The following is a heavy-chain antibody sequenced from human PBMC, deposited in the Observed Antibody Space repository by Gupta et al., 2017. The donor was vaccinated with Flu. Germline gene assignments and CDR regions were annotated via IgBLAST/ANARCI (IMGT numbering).Heavy chain of an antibody. J-gene: IGHJ1*01. D-gene: IGHD3-3*01. CDR2: IYYSGNT. CDR3: ARIFSAWWFEF. V-gene: IGHV4-31*03. Sequence: QVQLQESGPGLVKPSQTLSLTCSVSGDSFSNDGNSWGWIRQHPGRGLEWIGHIYYSGNTDYNPSLKSRVTISKDTSNNQFSLRLSSVTAADTAVYYCARIFSAWWFEFWGQGTRVTVSS. CDR1: GDSFSNDGNS.